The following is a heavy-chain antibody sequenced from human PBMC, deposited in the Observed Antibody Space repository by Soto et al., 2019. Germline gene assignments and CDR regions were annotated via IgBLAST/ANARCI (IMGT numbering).Heavy chain of an antibody. CDR2: ISSSSSYI. Sequence: LRLSCAASGFTFSSYSMNWVRQAPGKGLEWVSSISSSSSYIYYADSVKGRFTISRDNAKNSLYLQMNSLRAEDTAVYYCARDVIYDFWSGYSNYYYYYGMDVWGQGTTVTVSS. CDR3: ARDVIYDFWSGYSNYYYYYGMDV. CDR1: GFTFSSYS. D-gene: IGHD3-3*01. V-gene: IGHV3-21*01. J-gene: IGHJ6*02.